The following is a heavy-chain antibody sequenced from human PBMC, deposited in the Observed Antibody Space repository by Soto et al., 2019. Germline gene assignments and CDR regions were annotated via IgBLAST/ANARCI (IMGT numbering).Heavy chain of an antibody. Sequence: GGSLRLSCAASGFTFSSYAMSWVRQAPGKGLEWVSAISGSGGSTYYADSVKGRFTISRDNSKNTLYLQMNSLRAEDTAVYYCAKDEDIVVVPAAQESIDYWGQGTLVTVSS. CDR3: AKDEDIVVVPAAQESIDY. J-gene: IGHJ4*02. CDR2: ISGSGGST. CDR1: GFTFSSYA. D-gene: IGHD2-2*01. V-gene: IGHV3-23*01.